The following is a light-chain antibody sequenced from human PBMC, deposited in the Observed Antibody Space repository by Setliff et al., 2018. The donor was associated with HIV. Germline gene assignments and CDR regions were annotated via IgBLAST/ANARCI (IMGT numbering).Light chain of an antibody. Sequence: SALTQPASVSGSPGQSITISCTGTSGDVGRYNLVSWYQQQPGKPPKLMTYQASKRPSGVSNRFSGSKSGNTASLTISGLQAEDEADYYCCSNTGSNTYVFGTGTKV. CDR1: SGDVGRYNL. J-gene: IGLJ1*01. V-gene: IGLV2-23*01. CDR2: QAS. CDR3: CSNTGSNTYV.